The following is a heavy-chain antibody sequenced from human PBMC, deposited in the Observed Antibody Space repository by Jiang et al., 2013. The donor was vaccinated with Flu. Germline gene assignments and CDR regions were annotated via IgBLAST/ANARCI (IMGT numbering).Heavy chain of an antibody. CDR2: IFYSGST. CDR1: GGSITSGGYY. CDR3: ASAYTSSWSEHY. D-gene: IGHD6-19*01. Sequence: GLVKPSQTLSLTCNVSGGSITSGGYYWSWIRQHPGKGLEWIGYIFYSGSTYYSPSLKSRVTISRDTSKNQFSLKLSSVTAADTAVYYCASAYTSSWSEHYWGQGTLVTVSS. V-gene: IGHV4-31*03. J-gene: IGHJ4*02.